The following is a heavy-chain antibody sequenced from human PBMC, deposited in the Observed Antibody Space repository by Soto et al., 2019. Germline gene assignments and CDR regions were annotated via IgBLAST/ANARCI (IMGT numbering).Heavy chain of an antibody. J-gene: IGHJ5*02. CDR2: ISYDGSNK. CDR1: GFTFSSYG. D-gene: IGHD6-13*01. Sequence: QVQLVESGGGVVQPGRSLRLSCAASGFTFSSYGMHWVRQAPGKGLEWVAVISYDGSNKYYADSVKGRFTISRDNSKNTLELQMNSLRAEDTAVYYCANEYSSSWYGWGYNWFDPWGQGTLVTVSS. V-gene: IGHV3-30*18. CDR3: ANEYSSSWYGWGYNWFDP.